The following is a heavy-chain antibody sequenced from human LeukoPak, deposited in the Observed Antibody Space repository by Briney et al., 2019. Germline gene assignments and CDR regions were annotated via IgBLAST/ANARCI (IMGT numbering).Heavy chain of an antibody. D-gene: IGHD3-3*01. CDR2: INHSGST. Sequence: SETLSLTCAVYGGSFSGYYWSWIRQPPGKGLEWIGGINHSGSTNYNPSLKSRVTISVDTSKNHFSLKLSSVTAADTAVYYCARVSTIFGVVIRFYYGMDVWGQGTTVTVSS. CDR1: GGSFSGYY. CDR3: ARVSTIFGVVIRFYYGMDV. V-gene: IGHV4-34*01. J-gene: IGHJ6*02.